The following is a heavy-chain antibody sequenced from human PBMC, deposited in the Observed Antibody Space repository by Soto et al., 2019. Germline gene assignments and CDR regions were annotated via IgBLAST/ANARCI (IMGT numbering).Heavy chain of an antibody. D-gene: IGHD3-10*01. CDR3: ASSYGSGYRAFDY. V-gene: IGHV1-69*02. CDR2: INPILSMS. Sequence: QVQLVQSGAEVKKPGSSVRVSGKASGDTFTFYSINWVRQAPGLGLEWMGRINPILSMSNYAQRFQGRVTMTADKSTSTAYMELSSLRSEDTAMYYCASSYGSGYRAFDYWGQGALVTVSS. J-gene: IGHJ4*02. CDR1: GDTFTFYS.